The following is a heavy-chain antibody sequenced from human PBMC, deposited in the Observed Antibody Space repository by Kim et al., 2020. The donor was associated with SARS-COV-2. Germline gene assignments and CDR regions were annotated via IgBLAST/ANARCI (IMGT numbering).Heavy chain of an antibody. J-gene: IGHJ4*02. V-gene: IGHV3-23*03. D-gene: IGHD3-10*01. CDR3: AEAPLKIPYGSGSYLYYFDY. Sequence: RFTISRDNSKNALYLQMNSLRAEDTAVYYCAEAPLKIPYGSGSYLYYFDYWGQGTLVTVSS.